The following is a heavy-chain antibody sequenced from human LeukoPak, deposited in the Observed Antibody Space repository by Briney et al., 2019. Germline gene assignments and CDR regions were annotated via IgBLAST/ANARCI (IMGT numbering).Heavy chain of an antibody. D-gene: IGHD3-22*01. J-gene: IGHJ5*02. CDR1: GFTFSSYA. Sequence: GGSLRLSCAASGFTFSSYAMSWVRQAPGKGLEWVSAISGSGGSTYYADSVKGRFTISRDNSKNTLYLQMNSLRAEDTAVYYCAKDYDSSGHHYLDGVNWFDPWGQGTLVTVSS. CDR2: ISGSGGST. V-gene: IGHV3-23*01. CDR3: AKDYDSSGHHYLDGVNWFDP.